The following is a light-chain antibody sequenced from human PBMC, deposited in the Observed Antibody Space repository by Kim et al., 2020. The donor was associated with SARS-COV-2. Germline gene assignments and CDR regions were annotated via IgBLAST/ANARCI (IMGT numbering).Light chain of an antibody. V-gene: IGKV3-20*01. Sequence: PGERATLSCRASQSVFSNFLAWYQQKPGQAPRLLIYGASSRATGILDRFSGSGSGTDFTLIISGLEPEDFATYYCQQYGSSPTTFGQGTKV. J-gene: IGKJ1*01. CDR3: QQYGSSPTT. CDR2: GAS. CDR1: QSVFSNF.